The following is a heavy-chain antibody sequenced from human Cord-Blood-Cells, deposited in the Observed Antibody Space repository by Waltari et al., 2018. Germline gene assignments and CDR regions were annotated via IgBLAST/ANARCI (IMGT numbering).Heavy chain of an antibody. Sequence: EVQLLESGGGLVQPGGSLRLSCAASGFTFSSYAMSWVRQAPGKGLEWVSAISGSGGSTYYADSVKGRFTISRDNSKNTLYLQMNSLRAEDTAVYYCAKAGNDFWSGYGHAFDYWGQGTLVTVSS. CDR2: ISGSGGST. V-gene: IGHV3-23*01. CDR3: AKAGNDFWSGYGHAFDY. J-gene: IGHJ4*02. D-gene: IGHD3-3*01. CDR1: GFTFSSYA.